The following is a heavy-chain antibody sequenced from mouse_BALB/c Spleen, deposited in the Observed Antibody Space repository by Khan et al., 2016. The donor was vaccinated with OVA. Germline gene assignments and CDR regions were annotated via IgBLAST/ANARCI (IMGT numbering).Heavy chain of an antibody. CDR2: INTYTGEP. CDR1: GFTFTNFG. J-gene: IGHJ4*01. V-gene: IGHV9-3-1*01. CDR3: ARVGYNETMDF. D-gene: IGHD2-14*01. Sequence: QIQLVQSGPELKKPGETVQISCKASGFTFTNFGMNWVRPAPGKGLKWMGWINTYTGEPTFTDDFKGRFAFSLETSAITAYLQINRLKNEDTATYFCARVGYNETMDFWGQGTSVTVSS.